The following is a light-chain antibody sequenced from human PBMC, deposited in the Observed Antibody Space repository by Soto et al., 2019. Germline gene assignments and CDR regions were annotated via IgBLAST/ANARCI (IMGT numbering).Light chain of an antibody. CDR2: GTT. V-gene: IGLV1-40*01. J-gene: IGLJ3*02. Sequence: QSVLTQPPSVSGAPGQRITISCTGSRSNIGAGFDVHWYQQFPGTAPKLLIYGTTSRPSGVPDRFSGSQSSTSASLAITGPQVGDEADYYCQSYDTSLSGAWVFGGGTKLTVL. CDR3: QSYDTSLSGAWV. CDR1: RSNIGAGFD.